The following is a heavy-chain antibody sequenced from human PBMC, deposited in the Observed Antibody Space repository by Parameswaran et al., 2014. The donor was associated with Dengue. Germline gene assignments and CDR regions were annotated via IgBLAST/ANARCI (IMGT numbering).Heavy chain of an antibody. D-gene: IGHD3-10*01. Sequence: PGKALEWLALIYWDDDKRYSPSLKSRLTITKDTSKNQVVLTMTNMDPVDTATYYCAHIRETYYYGSGSYRSTYYFDYWGQGTLVTVSS. CDR2: IYWDDDK. J-gene: IGHJ4*02. V-gene: IGHV2-5*02. CDR3: AHIRETYYYGSGSYRSTYYFDY.